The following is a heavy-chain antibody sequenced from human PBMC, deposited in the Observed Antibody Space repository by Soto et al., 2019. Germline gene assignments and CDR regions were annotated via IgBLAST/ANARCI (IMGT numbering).Heavy chain of an antibody. CDR3: AKGRYFDSSGGCANY. Sequence: EVRLLESGGGSVPPGASARLSCLTSGFMFDNYAMSWVRQSPARGLEGVAAISGSGHATYYTQSVRGRFTISRDKSKKTVFLQMNNLRTEDTAIYYCAKGRYFDSSGGCANYWGLGTLVTVSS. V-gene: IGHV3-23*01. J-gene: IGHJ4*02. CDR1: GFMFDNYA. D-gene: IGHD3-22*01. CDR2: ISGSGHAT.